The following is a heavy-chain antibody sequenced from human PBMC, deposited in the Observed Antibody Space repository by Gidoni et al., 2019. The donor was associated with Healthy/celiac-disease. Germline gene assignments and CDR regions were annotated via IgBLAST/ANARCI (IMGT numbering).Heavy chain of an antibody. V-gene: IGHV3-21*01. CDR2: ISSSSSYI. Sequence: EVQLVESGGGLVKPGGSLRLSWAASGFTFSSYSMNWVRQAPGKGLEWVSSISSSSSYIYYADSVKGRFTISRDNAKNSLYLQMNSLRAEDTAVYYCARDLRTYGMDVWGQGTTVTVSS. CDR3: ARDLRTYGMDV. J-gene: IGHJ6*02. CDR1: GFTFSSYS.